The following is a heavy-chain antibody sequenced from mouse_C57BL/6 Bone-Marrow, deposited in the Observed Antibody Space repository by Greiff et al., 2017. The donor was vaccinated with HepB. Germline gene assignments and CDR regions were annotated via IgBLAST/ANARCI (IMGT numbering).Heavy chain of an antibody. Sequence: EVQLVESGGGLVKPGGSLKLSCAASGFTFSSYAMPWVRQTPEKGLEWVATISDGGSYTYYPNNVKGRITITRDNAKNNLYLQMSHLKTEDTAMYYCARIYYGNYDFDYWGQGTTLTVSA. CDR1: GFTFSSYA. J-gene: IGHJ2*01. CDR3: ARIYYGNYDFDY. V-gene: IGHV5-4*01. D-gene: IGHD2-1*01. CDR2: ISDGGSYT.